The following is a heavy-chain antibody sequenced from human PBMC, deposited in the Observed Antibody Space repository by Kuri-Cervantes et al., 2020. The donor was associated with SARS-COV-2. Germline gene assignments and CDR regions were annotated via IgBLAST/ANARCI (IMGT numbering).Heavy chain of an antibody. CDR3: AKSVGDFWSGYPEAYYYYGMDV. V-gene: IGHV3-21*04. Sequence: GGSLRLSCAASGFTFSSYSMNWVRQAPGKGLEWVSSISSSSSYIYYADSVKGRFTISRDNSKNTLYLQMNSLRAEDTAVYYCAKSVGDFWSGYPEAYYYYGMDVWGQGTTVTVSS. D-gene: IGHD3-3*01. CDR1: GFTFSSYS. CDR2: ISSSSSYI. J-gene: IGHJ6*02.